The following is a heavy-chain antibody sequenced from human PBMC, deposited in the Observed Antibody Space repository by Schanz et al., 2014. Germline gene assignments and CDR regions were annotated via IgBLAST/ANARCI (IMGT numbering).Heavy chain of an antibody. V-gene: IGHV4-59*08. CDR1: GGDIGNYY. D-gene: IGHD3-3*01. J-gene: IGHJ5*02. CDR3: AKFLYDDPS. CDR2: IHQSGGT. Sequence: QVQLQESGPGLVKPSETLSLTCSVSGGDIGNYYWSWIRQPPGKGLEWIGYIHQSGGTNYNPSLKSRVTILVDTSKNQFSLRLTSLPAADTAVYYCAKFLYDDPSWGQGTLVTVSP.